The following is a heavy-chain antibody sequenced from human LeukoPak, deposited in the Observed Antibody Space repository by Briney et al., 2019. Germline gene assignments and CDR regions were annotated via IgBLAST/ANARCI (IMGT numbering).Heavy chain of an antibody. D-gene: IGHD1-26*01. J-gene: IGHJ4*02. CDR1: GYTFTSYG. CDR3: ARGGELLSFSDY. Sequence: GASVKVSCKASGYTFTSYGISWVRQAPGQGLEWMGWISAYNGNTNYAQEFQGRVTVTTDTSTNTAYMELRSLRSDDTAVYYCARGGELLSFSDYWGQGTLVTVSS. CDR2: ISAYNGNT. V-gene: IGHV1-18*01.